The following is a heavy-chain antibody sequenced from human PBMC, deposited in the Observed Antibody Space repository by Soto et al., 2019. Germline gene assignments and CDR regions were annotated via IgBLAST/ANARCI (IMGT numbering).Heavy chain of an antibody. CDR3: ARLSFSYGVDV. J-gene: IGHJ6*02. Sequence: SETLSLTCAVSGGSISRANWWACVRQPPGKGLEWIGEIYHGGSTSYNPSLKSRVTLSLDKFKNHFSLNLTSVTAADTAVYYCARLSFSYGVDVWGQGTTVTVSS. CDR2: IYHGGST. V-gene: IGHV4-4*02. CDR1: GGSISRANW.